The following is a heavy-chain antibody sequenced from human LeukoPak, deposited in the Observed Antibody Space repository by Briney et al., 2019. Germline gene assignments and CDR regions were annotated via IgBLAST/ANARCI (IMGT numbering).Heavy chain of an antibody. J-gene: IGHJ3*02. D-gene: IGHD2-2*01. V-gene: IGHV4-4*07. CDR3: ARDIVVVPAANDAFDI. Sequence: SETLSLTCTVSGGSISSYYWSWIRQPAGKGLEWIGRIYTSGSTNHNPSLKSRVTMSVDTSKNQFSLKLSSVTAADTAVYYCARDIVVVPAANDAFDIWGQGTMVTVSS. CDR2: IYTSGST. CDR1: GGSISSYY.